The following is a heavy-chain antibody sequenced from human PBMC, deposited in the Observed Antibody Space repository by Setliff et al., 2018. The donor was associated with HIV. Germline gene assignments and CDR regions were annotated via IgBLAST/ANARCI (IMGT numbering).Heavy chain of an antibody. V-gene: IGHV3-30*02. CDR2: TPHDGNYK. Sequence: GESLKISCAASGFSLTTYGMHWVRQTPGKGLEWVAFTPHDGNYKIYADSVKGRFTISRDNTRSTLYLQMNRLRVEDTAVYYCVRGPQFRPHWGQGTLVTVSS. CDR1: GFSLTTYG. CDR3: VRGPQFRPH. J-gene: IGHJ4*02.